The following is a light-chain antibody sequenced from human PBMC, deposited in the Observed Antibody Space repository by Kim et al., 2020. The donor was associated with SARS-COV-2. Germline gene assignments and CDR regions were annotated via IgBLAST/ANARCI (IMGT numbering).Light chain of an antibody. CDR2: GNS. CDR3: QSYDSSLSGYV. J-gene: IGLJ1*01. V-gene: IGLV1-40*01. CDR1: SSNLGAFYD. Sequence: QSVLTQPPSVSGAPGQRVTISCTGSSSNLGAFYDVHWYQQRPGTAPKLIIYGNSSRPSGVPDRFSGSKSGTSASLAITGLQPEDEAGYYCQSYDSSLSGYVFGTGTEVTVL.